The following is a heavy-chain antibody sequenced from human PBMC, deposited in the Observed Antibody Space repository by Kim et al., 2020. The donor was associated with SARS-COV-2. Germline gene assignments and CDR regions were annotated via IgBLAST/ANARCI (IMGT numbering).Heavy chain of an antibody. CDR3: ARGRPGYAEAFDI. CDR1: GGSISSYY. Sequence: SETLSLTCTVSGGSISSYYWSWIRQPPGKGLEWIGYIYYSGSTNYNPSLKSRVTISVDTSKNQFSLKLSSVTAADTAVYYCARGRPGYAEAFDIWGQGTMVTVSS. V-gene: IGHV4-59*01. J-gene: IGHJ3*02. CDR2: IYYSGST. D-gene: IGHD5-12*01.